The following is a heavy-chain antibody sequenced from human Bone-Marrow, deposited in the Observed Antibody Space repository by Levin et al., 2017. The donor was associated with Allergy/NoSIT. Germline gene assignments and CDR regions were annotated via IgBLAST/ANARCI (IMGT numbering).Heavy chain of an antibody. CDR3: GKDRTPTALYQFYGMDV. V-gene: IGHV3-30*18. J-gene: IGHJ6*02. Sequence: PGGSLRLSCVVSGFTFSDYGIHWVRQAPGKGLEWVVVISHDGSKTYYADSVKGRFTISRDNSKNMVYLQMNSLRGEDSAVYYCGKDRTPTALYQFYGMDVWGRGTTVTVSS. CDR2: ISHDGSKT. D-gene: IGHD4-17*01. CDR1: GFTFSDYG.